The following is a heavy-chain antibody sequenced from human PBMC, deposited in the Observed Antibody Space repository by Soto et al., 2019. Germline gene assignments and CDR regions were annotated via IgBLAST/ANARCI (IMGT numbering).Heavy chain of an antibody. CDR2: ISDSGGST. CDR1: GFTFTNYA. V-gene: IGHV3-23*01. D-gene: IGHD5-18*01. J-gene: IGHJ4*02. Sequence: GGSLRLSCAASGFTFTNYALSWVRQAPGKGLEWVSAISDSGGSTNNADSVKGRFTISRDNSKNTLYLNMNSLRADDTAVYFCAKAWRGEYSYGLFFDYWGRGTLVTVSS. CDR3: AKAWRGEYSYGLFFDY.